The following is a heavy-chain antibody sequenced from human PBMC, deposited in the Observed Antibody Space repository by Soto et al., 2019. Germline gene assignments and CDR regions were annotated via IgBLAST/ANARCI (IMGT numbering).Heavy chain of an antibody. D-gene: IGHD2-15*01. J-gene: IGHJ5*02. Sequence: VKVSCKASGYTFTDYYIHWVRQAPGQGLEWMGWINPNSGGTNYAQKFQGRVTMTRDTSISTAYMELSRLISDDTAVYYCARGDVRVVASFDPWGQGALVTVSS. V-gene: IGHV1-2*02. CDR2: INPNSGGT. CDR1: GYTFTDYY. CDR3: ARGDVRVVASFDP.